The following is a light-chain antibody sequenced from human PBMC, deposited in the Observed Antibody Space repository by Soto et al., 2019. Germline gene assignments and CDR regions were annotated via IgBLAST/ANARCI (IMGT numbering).Light chain of an antibody. V-gene: IGLV2-14*01. Sequence: QSALTQPASVSGSPGQSITISCTGTSSDVGAYNSVSWYQQHPGKAPKLIIYDVSTRPSGIPDRFSGSKSGNTASLTISGLQAEDESDYYCSSYTTSVTYVFGTGTKLTVL. CDR1: SSDVGAYNS. CDR2: DVS. CDR3: SSYTTSVTYV. J-gene: IGLJ1*01.